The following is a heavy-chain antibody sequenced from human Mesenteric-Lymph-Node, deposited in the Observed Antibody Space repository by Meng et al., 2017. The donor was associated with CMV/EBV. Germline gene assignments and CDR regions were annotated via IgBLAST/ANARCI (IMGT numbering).Heavy chain of an antibody. CDR1: GFTFSSYG. D-gene: IGHD1-7*01. CDR3: AKVRDNWNYFFDY. J-gene: IGHJ4*02. CDR2: IRYDGFNT. V-gene: IGHV3-30*02. Sequence: GGSLILSCAASGFTFSSYGMHWVRQAPGKGLEWVASIRYDGFNTYYADSVKGRFSISRDNSKNTLHLQLSSLRVEDTAVYYCAKVRDNWNYFFDYWGQGALITSPQ.